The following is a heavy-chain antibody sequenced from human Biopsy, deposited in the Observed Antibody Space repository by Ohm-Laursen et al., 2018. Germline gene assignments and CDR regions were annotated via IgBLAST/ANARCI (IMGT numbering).Heavy chain of an antibody. Sequence: SLRLSCAASGFNFGNYDMHWVRQSPGKGLEWVAVISYDGSEKHNVGIVKGRFTISRDNSKNTLYLEMGRLRVEDTAVYYCVKLHLGDYSFDQWGQGTLVTVSS. CDR2: ISYDGSEK. CDR3: VKLHLGDYSFDQ. V-gene: IGHV3-30*18. J-gene: IGHJ4*02. D-gene: IGHD4-17*01. CDR1: GFNFGNYD.